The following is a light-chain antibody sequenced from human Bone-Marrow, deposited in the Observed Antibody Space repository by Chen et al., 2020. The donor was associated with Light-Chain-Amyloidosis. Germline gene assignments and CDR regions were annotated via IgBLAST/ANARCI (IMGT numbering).Light chain of an antibody. CDR3: QSYDTTLGTSV. V-gene: IGLV1-40*01. CDR2: HGI. Sequence: HSVLSQPPSVPGAPGPGLTIPRTGIVSAIGTTSHVHWYQLLPNTAPKLLIFHGIYRPSGVPDRFSASTSVASSSLVITGLQIEDEADYYGQSYDTTLGTSVFGGGTRLTVL. CDR1: VSAIGTTSH. J-gene: IGLJ2*01.